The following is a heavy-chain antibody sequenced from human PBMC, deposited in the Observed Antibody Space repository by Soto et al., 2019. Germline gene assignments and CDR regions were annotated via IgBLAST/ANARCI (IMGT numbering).Heavy chain of an antibody. Sequence: QVQLVESGGGVVQPGRSLRLSCAASGFTFSSYAMHWVRQAPGKGLEWVAVISYDGSNKYYADSVKGRFTISRDNSKNTLDLQMNSLRAEDTAVDYWARGPVDSMNYYYYYGMDVWGQGTTVTVSS. CDR2: ISYDGSNK. D-gene: IGHD3-22*01. CDR1: GFTFSSYA. V-gene: IGHV3-30-3*01. CDR3: ARGPVDSMNYYYYYGMDV. J-gene: IGHJ6*02.